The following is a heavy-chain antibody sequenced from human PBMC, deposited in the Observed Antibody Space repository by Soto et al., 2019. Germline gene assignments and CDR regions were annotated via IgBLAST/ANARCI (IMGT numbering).Heavy chain of an antibody. CDR2: IYYSGST. CDR1: GGSISSGGYY. J-gene: IGHJ3*02. D-gene: IGHD2-15*01. Sequence: SETLSLTCTVSGGSISSGGYYWSWIRQHPGKGLEWIGYIYYSGSTYYNPSLKSRVTISVDTSKNQFSLKLSSVTAADTAVYYCARAGGLAATGSDAFDIWGQGTMVTVS. V-gene: IGHV4-31*03. CDR3: ARAGGLAATGSDAFDI.